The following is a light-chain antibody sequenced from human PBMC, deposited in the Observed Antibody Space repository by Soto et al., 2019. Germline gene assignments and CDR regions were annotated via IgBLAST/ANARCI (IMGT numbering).Light chain of an antibody. Sequence: QSVLTQPASVSGSPGQSITISCTGTSSDVGGYKYASWYQQHPGKAPKFMIYDVSIRPSGVSNRFSGSKSGNTASLTISGLQAEDEADYYCCSYTSSSRYVFGTGTKVTVL. CDR1: SSDVGGYKY. J-gene: IGLJ1*01. CDR2: DVS. V-gene: IGLV2-14*01. CDR3: CSYTSSSRYV.